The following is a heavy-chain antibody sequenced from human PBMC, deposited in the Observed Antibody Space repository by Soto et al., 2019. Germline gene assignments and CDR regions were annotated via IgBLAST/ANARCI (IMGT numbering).Heavy chain of an antibody. D-gene: IGHD1-1*01. V-gene: IGHV1-18*01. J-gene: IGHJ4*02. Sequence: QVHLVQSGAEVKKPGASVKVSFKASGYTFTRYGITWVRQAPGQGLEWMGWISAHNGNTDYAQKLQGRVIVTRDTSTSTSYMELRSLRSDDTAVYYCARGRYGDYWGQGALVTVSS. CDR2: ISAHNGNT. CDR3: ARGRYGDY. CDR1: GYTFTRYG.